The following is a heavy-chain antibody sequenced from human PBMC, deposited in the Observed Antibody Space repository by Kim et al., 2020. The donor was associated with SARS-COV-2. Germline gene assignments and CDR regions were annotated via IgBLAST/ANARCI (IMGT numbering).Heavy chain of an antibody. V-gene: IGHV3-9*01. CDR2: IGWNGAYI. CDR1: GFTFDDFA. Sequence: GGSLRLSCAASGFTFDDFAMHWVRLAPGRGLEWVSRIGWNGAYIAYADSVKGRFTISRDNGKNSLYLHMNSLRHEDTAMYYCARDIGPGGGADLDYWGLGTLVTVSS. D-gene: IGHD2-15*01. CDR3: ARDIGPGGGADLDY. J-gene: IGHJ4*02.